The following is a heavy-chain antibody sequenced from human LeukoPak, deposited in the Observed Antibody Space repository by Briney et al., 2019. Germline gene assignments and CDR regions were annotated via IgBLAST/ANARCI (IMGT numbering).Heavy chain of an antibody. CDR3: ARELYSSSSGGVDY. V-gene: IGHV1-2*02. CDR2: INPNSGGT. J-gene: IGHJ4*02. Sequence: GASVKVSCKASGYTFTGYYMHWVRQAPGQGLEWMGWINPNSGGTNYAQKFQGRVIMTRDTSISTAYMELSRLRSDDTAVYYCARELYSSSSGGVDYWGQGTLVTVSS. CDR1: GYTFTGYY. D-gene: IGHD6-6*01.